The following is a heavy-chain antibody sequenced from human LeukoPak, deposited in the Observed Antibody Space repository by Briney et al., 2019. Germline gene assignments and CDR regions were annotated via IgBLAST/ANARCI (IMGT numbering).Heavy chain of an antibody. Sequence: SETLSLTCTVSGGSISSGGYYWSWIRQPPGKGLEWIGEINHSGSTNYNPSLKSRVTISVDTSKNQFSLKLSSVTAADTAVYYCARAGYDFWSGYYNWFDPWGQGTLVTVSS. CDR2: INHSGST. CDR1: GGSISSGGYY. D-gene: IGHD3-3*01. CDR3: ARAGYDFWSGYYNWFDP. J-gene: IGHJ5*02. V-gene: IGHV4-39*07.